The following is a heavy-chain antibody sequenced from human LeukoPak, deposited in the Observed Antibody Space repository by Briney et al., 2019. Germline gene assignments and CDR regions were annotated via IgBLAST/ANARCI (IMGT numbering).Heavy chain of an antibody. Sequence: SETLSLTCTVSGGSISSSSYSWGWIRQPPGKGLEWIGSIYYNRNTYYNPSLHSRVPISVDTSNTQSSLKLSSVTAGDTAIYYCARHLSGWPPRVTLPFEYWGQGTLVTASS. D-gene: IGHD6-25*01. CDR3: ARHLSGWPPRVTLPFEY. V-gene: IGHV4-39*01. J-gene: IGHJ4*02. CDR1: GGSISSSSYS. CDR2: IYYNRNT.